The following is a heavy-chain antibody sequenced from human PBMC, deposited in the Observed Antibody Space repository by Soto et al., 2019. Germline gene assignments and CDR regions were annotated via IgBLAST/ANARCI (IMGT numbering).Heavy chain of an antibody. D-gene: IGHD3-3*01. J-gene: IGHJ3*01. CDR1: GFAFSGSA. CDR2: IRSKANSYTT. CDR3: TRLGGWDAFDF. V-gene: IGHV3-73*01. Sequence: EVQLVESGGGLVQPGGSLKLSCAASGFAFSGSAMHWVRQASGRGLEWIGRIRSKANSYTTAYAASLKGRFTVSRDDSKNTEYLHVSSLKTEDTAVYYCTRLGGWDAFDFWGQGTMVTVSS.